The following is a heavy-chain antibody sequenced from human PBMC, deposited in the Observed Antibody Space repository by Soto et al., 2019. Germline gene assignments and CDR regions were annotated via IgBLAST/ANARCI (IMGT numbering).Heavy chain of an antibody. D-gene: IGHD2-2*02. J-gene: IGHJ4*02. CDR2: ISAYNGNT. CDR1: GYTFTSYG. Sequence: ASVKVSCKASGYTFTSYGISWVRQAPGQGLEWMGWISAYNGNTIYAQKLQGRVTMTTDTSTSTAYMELRSLRSDDTAVYYCARDAEYCSSTSCYRVLSYFDDWREGTLVTVSS. CDR3: ARDAEYCSSTSCYRVLSYFDD. V-gene: IGHV1-18*01.